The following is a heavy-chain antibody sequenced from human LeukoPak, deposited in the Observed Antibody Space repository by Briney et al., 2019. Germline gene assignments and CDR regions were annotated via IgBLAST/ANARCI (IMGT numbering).Heavy chain of an antibody. CDR2: IYGGGKT. V-gene: IGHV3-53*01. CDR1: GFTVSSNY. Sequence: GGSLRLSRAASGFTVSSNYMNWVRQAPGKGLEWVSVIYGGGKTYYADSVKGRFTLSRDNSKNMLFLQMNGLRVEGTAVYYCARDQATMIRNGFDVWGQGTTVTVSS. CDR3: ARDQATMIRNGFDV. J-gene: IGHJ6*02. D-gene: IGHD3-10*01.